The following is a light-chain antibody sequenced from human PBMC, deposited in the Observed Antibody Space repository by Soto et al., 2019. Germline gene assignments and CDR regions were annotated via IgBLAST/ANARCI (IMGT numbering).Light chain of an antibody. Sequence: YELTQPPSVSVAPGQTARIACGGNNIGGRNVHWYQQKPGQAPVLVVYDDSDRPSGIPERISGSKSGNTAALTISGLQAEDEADYYCSSYTSSSTYVFGTGTKLTVL. CDR2: DDS. V-gene: IGLV3-21*02. CDR3: SSYTSSSTYV. CDR1: NIGGRN. J-gene: IGLJ1*01.